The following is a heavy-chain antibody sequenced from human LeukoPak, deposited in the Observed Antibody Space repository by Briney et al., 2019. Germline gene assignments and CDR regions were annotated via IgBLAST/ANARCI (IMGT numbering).Heavy chain of an antibody. CDR3: XXXXXXXXXXXSPSPFVY. CDR1: XXSXXSDXY. J-gene: IGHJ4*02. V-gene: IGHV4-38-2*01. Sequence: VXXXSXXSDXYWGWIRQPPGKXXXWIGSISDSGSSYYNPSLKSRVFISVXXSKKQFSVKVTSVTAADTAVYEXXXXXXXXXXXXSPSPFVYWGQGTLVTVSS. CDR2: ISDSGSS.